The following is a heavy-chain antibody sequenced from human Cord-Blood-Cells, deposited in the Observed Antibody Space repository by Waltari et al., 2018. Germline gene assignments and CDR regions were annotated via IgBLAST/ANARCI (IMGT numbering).Heavy chain of an antibody. D-gene: IGHD3-10*01. CDR3: ARGRDLRESDY. CDR1: GGSFSGYY. V-gene: IGHV4-34*01. Sequence: QVQLHQWGSGLLKPSESLALTCAICGGSFSGYYWSWSRQPPGKGLAWTGEINHSGSSTYNPSLKSRVTISVDTSKNQFSLKLGSVTAADTAVYYCARGRDLRESDYWGQGTLVTGSS. CDR2: INHSGSS. J-gene: IGHJ4*02.